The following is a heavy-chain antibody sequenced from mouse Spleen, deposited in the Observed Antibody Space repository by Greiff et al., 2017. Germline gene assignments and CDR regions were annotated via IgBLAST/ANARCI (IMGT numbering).Heavy chain of an antibody. Sequence: QVQLQQSGPELVKPGASVKISCKASGYSFTSYYIHWVKQRPGQGLEWIGWIYPGSGNTKYNEKFKGKATLTADTSSSTAYMQLSSLTSEDSAVYYCARKDYSNYPYAMDYWGQGTSVTVSS. CDR2: IYPGSGNT. J-gene: IGHJ4*01. CDR1: GYSFTSYY. V-gene: IGHV1-66*01. D-gene: IGHD2-5*01. CDR3: ARKDYSNYPYAMDY.